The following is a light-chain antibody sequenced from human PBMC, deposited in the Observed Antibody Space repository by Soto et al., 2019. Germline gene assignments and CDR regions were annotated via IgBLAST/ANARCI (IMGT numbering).Light chain of an antibody. Sequence: AIQLTQSPSSLSASVGDRVTITCRASQGISSALARYQQKPGKAPKLLIYDASNLESGVPSRFSGSGSGTEFTLSISSLQPEDFATYYCLQHNSYPLTFGGGTKVDI. J-gene: IGKJ4*01. CDR1: QGISSA. CDR3: LQHNSYPLT. CDR2: DAS. V-gene: IGKV1-13*02.